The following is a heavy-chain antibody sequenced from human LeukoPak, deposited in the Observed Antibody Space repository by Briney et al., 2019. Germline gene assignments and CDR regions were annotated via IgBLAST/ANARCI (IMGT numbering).Heavy chain of an antibody. V-gene: IGHV1-69*06. D-gene: IGHD5-18*01. CDR1: AYSFTPYA. Sequence: SVKVSCKTSAYSFTPYAMHWVRQAPGQGLEWMGGIIPIFGTANYAQKFQGRVTITADKSTSTAYMEQSSLRSEDTAVYYCARDNRGYSRALDYWGQGTLVTVSS. J-gene: IGHJ4*02. CDR2: IIPIFGTA. CDR3: ARDNRGYSRALDY.